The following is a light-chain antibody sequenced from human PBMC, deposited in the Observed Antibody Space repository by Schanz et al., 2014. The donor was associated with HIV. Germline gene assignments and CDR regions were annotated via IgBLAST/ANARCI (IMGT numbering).Light chain of an antibody. Sequence: EIVLTQSPATLSLSPGERVTLSCRASQSVSSYLAWYQQKPGQAPRLLIYSASTRVTGVPARFSGSGSGTEFTLTISSLQSEDFAVYYCQQYNNWPPLTFGPGTKVDIK. V-gene: IGKV3-15*01. CDR3: QQYNNWPPLT. CDR2: SAS. CDR1: QSVSSY. J-gene: IGKJ3*01.